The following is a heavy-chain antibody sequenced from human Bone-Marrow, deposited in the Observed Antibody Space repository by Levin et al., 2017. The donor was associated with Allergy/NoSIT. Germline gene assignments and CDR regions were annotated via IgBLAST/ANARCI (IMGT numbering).Heavy chain of an antibody. CDR2: IYYTGST. V-gene: IGHV4-39*07. D-gene: IGHD6-19*01. CDR1: GGSISTTGYY. J-gene: IGHJ5*02. Sequence: MASETLSLTCSVSGGSISTTGYYWGWIRQAPGKGLEWIGNIYYTGSTYYNPSLESRVTISVDTSKNQFSLKLSSVTAADTAMYYCAKEGAVAANWFDPWGQGTLVAVSS. CDR3: AKEGAVAANWFDP.